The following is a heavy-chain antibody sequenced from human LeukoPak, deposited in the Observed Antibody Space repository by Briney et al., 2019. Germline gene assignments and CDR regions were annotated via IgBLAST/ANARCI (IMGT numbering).Heavy chain of an antibody. CDR1: GFTFSDYY. V-gene: IGHV3-11*01. CDR3: ARDLYYYGSDGMDV. D-gene: IGHD3-10*01. Sequence: GGSLRLSCAASGFTFSDYYMNWIRQAPGKGLEWVSYISSSGSTIYYADSVKGRFTISRDNAKNSLYLQMNSLRAEDTAVYYCARDLYYYGSDGMDVWGQGTTVTVSS. J-gene: IGHJ6*02. CDR2: ISSSGSTI.